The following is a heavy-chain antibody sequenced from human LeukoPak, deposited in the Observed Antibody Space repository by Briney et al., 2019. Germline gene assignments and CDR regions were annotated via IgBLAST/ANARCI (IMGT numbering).Heavy chain of an antibody. CDR3: AGAPKFRLVGVPKGPFDP. V-gene: IGHV3-11*01. J-gene: IGHJ5*02. CDR1: GFTFSDYY. Sequence: GGSLRLSCAASGFTFSDYYMSWIRQAPGKGLEWVSYISSSGSTIYYADSVKGRFTISRDNAKNSLYLQMNSLTAEDTAVYYCAGAPKFRLVGVPKGPFDPWGQGSLVTVSS. CDR2: ISSSGSTI. D-gene: IGHD1-26*01.